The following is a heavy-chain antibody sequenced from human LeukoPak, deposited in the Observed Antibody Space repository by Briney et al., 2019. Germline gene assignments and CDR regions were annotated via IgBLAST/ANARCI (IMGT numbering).Heavy chain of an antibody. Sequence: PSETLSLTCTVSGGSISSYYWSWIRQPPGKGLEWIGYIHYSGTTYYNPSLKSRVTISLDTSKNQFSLKLSSVTAADTAVYYCARTRGVDTRWFDPWGQGTLVTVSS. J-gene: IGHJ5*02. D-gene: IGHD5-18*01. CDR3: ARTRGVDTRWFDP. CDR1: GGSISSYY. V-gene: IGHV4-59*08. CDR2: IHYSGTT.